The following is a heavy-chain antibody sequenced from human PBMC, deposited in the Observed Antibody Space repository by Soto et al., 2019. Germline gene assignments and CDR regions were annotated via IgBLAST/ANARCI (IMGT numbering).Heavy chain of an antibody. D-gene: IGHD3-3*01. J-gene: IGHJ4*02. V-gene: IGHV3-23*01. CDR1: GFTFSSYA. Sequence: GGSLRLSCAASGFTFSSYAMSWVRQAPGKGLEWVSAISGSGGSTYYADSVKGRFTISRDNSKNTLYLQMNSLRAEDTAVYYCAKAEGDFWSGYSSFDYWGQGTLVTVSS. CDR2: ISGSGGST. CDR3: AKAEGDFWSGYSSFDY.